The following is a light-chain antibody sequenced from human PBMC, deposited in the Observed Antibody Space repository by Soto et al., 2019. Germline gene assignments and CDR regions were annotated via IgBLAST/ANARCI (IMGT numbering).Light chain of an antibody. CDR3: QQRSNWPPLT. V-gene: IGKV3-11*01. J-gene: IGKJ4*01. CDR1: QSVSSY. CDR2: DTS. Sequence: EFVLTQSPGTLSLSPGERATLSCRASQSVSSYLAWYQQKPGQAPRLLIYDTSNRATGIPARFSGSGSGTDFTLTISSLEPEDFGVYYCQQRSNWPPLTFGGGTKVDIK.